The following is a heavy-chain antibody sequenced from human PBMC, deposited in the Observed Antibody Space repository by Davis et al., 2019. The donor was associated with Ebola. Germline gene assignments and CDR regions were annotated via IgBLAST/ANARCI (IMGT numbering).Heavy chain of an antibody. CDR2: INHSGST. V-gene: IGHV4-34*01. D-gene: IGHD5-12*01. Sequence: ESLNIPCAAPGFTFSSNAMSWVRQAPGKGLEWIGEINHSGSTNYNPSLKSRVTISVDTSKNQFSLKLSSVTAADTAVYYCARGRGRWLRSASIGYWGQGTLVTVSS. CDR3: ARGRGRWLRSASIGY. J-gene: IGHJ4*02. CDR1: GFTFSSNA.